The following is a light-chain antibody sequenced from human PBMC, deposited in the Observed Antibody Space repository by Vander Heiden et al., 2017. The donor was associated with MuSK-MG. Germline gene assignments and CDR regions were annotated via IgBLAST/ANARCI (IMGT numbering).Light chain of an antibody. J-gene: IGKJ4*01. Sequence: IQMTKSPFSLSASVGDSVTITCRASQYIGTHLNWYQQKPGKGPKFLIYAASNLQSGVPSRFSGTGSGADFTLTISNLQPADFATYYCQQSDTTPETFGGGTKVEI. CDR2: AAS. CDR1: QYIGTH. V-gene: IGKV1-39*01. CDR3: QQSDTTPET.